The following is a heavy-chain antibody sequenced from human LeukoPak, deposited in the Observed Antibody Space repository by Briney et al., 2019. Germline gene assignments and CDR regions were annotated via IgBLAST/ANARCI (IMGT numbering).Heavy chain of an antibody. Sequence: PSETLSLTCTVSGGSISSYYWSWIRQPPGKGLEWIGYIYYGGSTNYNPSLKSRVTISVDTSKNQFSLKLSSVTAADTAVYYCASWGAQGFDYWGQGTLVTVSS. D-gene: IGHD1-26*01. CDR2: IYYGGST. V-gene: IGHV4-59*01. CDR1: GGSISSYY. J-gene: IGHJ4*02. CDR3: ASWGAQGFDY.